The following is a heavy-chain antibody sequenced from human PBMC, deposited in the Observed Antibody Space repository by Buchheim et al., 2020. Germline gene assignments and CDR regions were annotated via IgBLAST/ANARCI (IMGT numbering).Heavy chain of an antibody. V-gene: IGHV4-61*01. J-gene: IGHJ6*03. Sequence: QVQLQESGPGLVKPSETLSLTCTVSGGSVSSGSYYWSWIRQPPGKGLEWIGYIYYSGSTNYNPSLKSRVTISVDTSKNQFSLKLSSVTAADTAVYYCAKSGGRFYYYYYYMDVWGKGTT. D-gene: IGHD1-26*01. CDR2: IYYSGST. CDR3: AKSGGRFYYYYYYMDV. CDR1: GGSVSSGSYY.